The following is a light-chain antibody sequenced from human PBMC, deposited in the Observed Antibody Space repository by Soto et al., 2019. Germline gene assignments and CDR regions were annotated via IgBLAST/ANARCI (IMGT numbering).Light chain of an antibody. CDR3: SSYAGSNNLVV. J-gene: IGLJ2*01. CDR2: EVS. CDR1: SSDVGGYNY. Sequence: QSALTQPPSASGSPGQSVTISCTGTSSDVGGYNYVSWYQQHPGTAPNLMIYEVSKRPSGVPARFSGSKSGNTASLTGSGRQDEDEADYYCSSYAGSNNLVVFGGGTTLTVL. V-gene: IGLV2-8*01.